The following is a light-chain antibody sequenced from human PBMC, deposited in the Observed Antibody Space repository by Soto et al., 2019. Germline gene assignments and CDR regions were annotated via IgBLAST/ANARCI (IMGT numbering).Light chain of an antibody. J-gene: IGKJ1*01. CDR1: QGIRND. CDR3: LKHNSYPWT. Sequence: DLQMTQSPASLSASVGDRLTITCRASQGIRNDLGWYQQKTGKDNKSLIYAAYSLQSGVQSRFSGSGSGTEFTLTISSMKTEEFATYDCLKHNSYPWTVGQGKKGENK. CDR2: AAY. V-gene: IGKV1-17*01.